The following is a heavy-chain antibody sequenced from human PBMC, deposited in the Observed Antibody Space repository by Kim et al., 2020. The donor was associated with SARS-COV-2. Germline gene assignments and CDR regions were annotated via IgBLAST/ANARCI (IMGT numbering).Heavy chain of an antibody. D-gene: IGHD6-19*01. CDR3: ARVLTSGWSYFDY. V-gene: IGHV3-11*01. Sequence: YADSGKGRFHISRDNARASLYLQMNSLRAEDTAVYYCARVLTSGWSYFDYWGQGTLVTVSS. J-gene: IGHJ4*02.